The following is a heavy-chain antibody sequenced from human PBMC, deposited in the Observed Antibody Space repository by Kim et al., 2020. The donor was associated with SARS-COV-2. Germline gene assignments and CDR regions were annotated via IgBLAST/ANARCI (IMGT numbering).Heavy chain of an antibody. CDR3: ARERYYDILTEGGMDV. D-gene: IGHD3-9*01. V-gene: IGHV1-2*02. J-gene: IGHJ6*02. Sequence: KFQGRVTMTRDTSISTAYMELSRLRSDDTAVYYCARERYYDILTEGGMDVWGQGTTVTVSS.